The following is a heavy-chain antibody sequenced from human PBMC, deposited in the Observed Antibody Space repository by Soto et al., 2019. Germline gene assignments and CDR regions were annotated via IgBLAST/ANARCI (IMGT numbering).Heavy chain of an antibody. Sequence: PGGSMRLSCAPAGFTFRAHGTQCLRQAPHKGLEWVAVISHDESNIYYADSVKGRFTISRDNSKSTLYLQMNSLRPEDTAVFYCARGSLTQYYSSGSLDYWGPGTLVTVSS. CDR3: ARGSLTQYYSSGSLDY. CDR1: GFTFRAHG. CDR2: ISHDESNI. J-gene: IGHJ4*02. V-gene: IGHV3-30*03. D-gene: IGHD3-10*01.